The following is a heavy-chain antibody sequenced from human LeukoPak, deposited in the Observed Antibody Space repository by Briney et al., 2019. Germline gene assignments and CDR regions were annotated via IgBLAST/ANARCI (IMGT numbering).Heavy chain of an antibody. J-gene: IGHJ4*02. CDR1: GGSFSGYY. V-gene: IGHV4-34*01. CDR2: INHSGST. CDR3: ARHHRGGTSGNFDY. Sequence: SETLSLTCAVYGGSFSGYYWSWIRQPPGKGLERIGEINHSGSTNYNPSLKSRVTISVDTSKNQFSLKLSSVTAADTAVYYCARHHRGGTSGNFDYWGQGTLVTVSS. D-gene: IGHD1-14*01.